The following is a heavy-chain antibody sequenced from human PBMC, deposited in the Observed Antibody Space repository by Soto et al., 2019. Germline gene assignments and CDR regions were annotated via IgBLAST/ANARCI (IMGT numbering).Heavy chain of an antibody. D-gene: IGHD7-27*01. CDR1: GGFIIGGGYY. Sequence: QVQLQESGPGLVKPSQTLSLTCIVSGGFIIGGGYYWGWIRQSPGKGLEWIGNIYHSGNTYYNPSINSRLTIAVDTSKNQFSLTLTSVTAADAAVYYCAAWARRGPFDMWGQGTMVTVSS. V-gene: IGHV4-30-4*01. CDR2: IYHSGNT. J-gene: IGHJ3*02. CDR3: AAWARRGPFDM.